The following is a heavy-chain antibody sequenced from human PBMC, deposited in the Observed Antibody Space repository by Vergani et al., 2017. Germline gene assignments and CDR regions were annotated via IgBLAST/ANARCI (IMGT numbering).Heavy chain of an antibody. J-gene: IGHJ4*02. D-gene: IGHD1-26*01. V-gene: IGHV2-26*01. Sequence: QVTLKESGPVLVKPTETLTLTCTVSGFSLSNARMGVSWIRQPPGKALEWLAHIFSYDEKSYSTSLKSRLTISKDTSKSQVVLTMTNMDPVDTATYYCGRVVSGSYYMFVDYWGQGTLVTVSS. CDR1: GFSLSNARMG. CDR3: GRVVSGSYYMFVDY. CDR2: IFSYDEK.